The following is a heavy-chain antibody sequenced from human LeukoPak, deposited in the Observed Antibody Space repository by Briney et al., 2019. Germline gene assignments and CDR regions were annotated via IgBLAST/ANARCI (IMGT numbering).Heavy chain of an antibody. CDR2: IDGDGSST. J-gene: IGHJ4*02. CDR3: ARGYSGYFYY. CDR1: GFTFSSYW. D-gene: IGHD5-12*01. V-gene: IGHV3-74*01. Sequence: GRSLRLSCAASGFTFSSYWMQWVRQAPGKGLVWVSRIDGDGSSTNYADSVKGRFTISRDNAKNTLYLQINSLRAEDTAVYYCARGYSGYFYYWGQGTLVTVSS.